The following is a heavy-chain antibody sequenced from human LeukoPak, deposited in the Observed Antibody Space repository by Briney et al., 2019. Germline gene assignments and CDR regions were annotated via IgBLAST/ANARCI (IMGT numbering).Heavy chain of an antibody. CDR3: ARHGAYGSGSYYTG. D-gene: IGHD3-10*01. CDR1: GYSFTSYW. Sequence: GESLKISCKGSGYSFTSYWIGWVRQMPGKGLEWLGIIYPGDSDTIYSTSFQGQVPFSDEQSTTHAYLQWTSLELTAHPTYNFARHGAYGSGSYYTGWGQGTLVTVPS. J-gene: IGHJ4*02. V-gene: IGHV5-51*01. CDR2: IYPGDSDT.